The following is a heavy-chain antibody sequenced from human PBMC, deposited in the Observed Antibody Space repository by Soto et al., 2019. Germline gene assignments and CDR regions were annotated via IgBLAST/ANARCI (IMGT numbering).Heavy chain of an antibody. CDR3: ARRYRGALAY. D-gene: IGHD2-15*01. Sequence: SETLSLACTVSGGSISSYYWSWIRQPPGKGLEWIGYIYYSGSTSYNPSLKSRVTISVDTSKNQFSLKLSSVTAADTAVYYCARRYRGALAYWGQGTLVTVSS. CDR2: IYYSGST. CDR1: GGSISSYY. V-gene: IGHV4-59*08. J-gene: IGHJ4*02.